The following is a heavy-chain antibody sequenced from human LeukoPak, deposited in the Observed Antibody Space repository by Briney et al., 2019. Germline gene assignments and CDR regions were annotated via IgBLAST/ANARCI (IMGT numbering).Heavy chain of an antibody. CDR1: GFTFSSYA. Sequence: GGSLRLSCAASGFTFSSYAMHWVRQAPGKGLEWVSAISGSGGSTYYADSVKGRFTISRDNSKNTLYLQMNSLRAEDTAVYYCAKWGPAEYCSSTSCYTRGFDYWGQGTLVTVSS. CDR3: AKWGPAEYCSSTSCYTRGFDY. CDR2: ISGSGGST. V-gene: IGHV3-23*01. J-gene: IGHJ4*02. D-gene: IGHD2-2*02.